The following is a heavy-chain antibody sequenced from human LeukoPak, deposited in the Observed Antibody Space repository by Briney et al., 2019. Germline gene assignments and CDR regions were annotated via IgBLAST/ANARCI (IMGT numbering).Heavy chain of an antibody. CDR2: IKQDGSEK. CDR1: GFTFSSYW. Sequence: GRSLRLSCAASGFTFSSYWMSWVRQAPGKGLEWVANIKQDGSEKYYVDSVKGRFTISRDNAKNSLYLQMNSLRAEDTAVYYCARVDIVVVPAAIGRGHYYYYYGMDVWGQGTTVTVSS. D-gene: IGHD2-2*01. CDR3: ARVDIVVVPAAIGRGHYYYYYGMDV. V-gene: IGHV3-7*01. J-gene: IGHJ6*02.